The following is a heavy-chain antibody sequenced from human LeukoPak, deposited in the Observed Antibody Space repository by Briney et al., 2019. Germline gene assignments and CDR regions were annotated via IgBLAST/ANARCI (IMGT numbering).Heavy chain of an antibody. CDR3: ARENDYDFWSGTMGYFDY. D-gene: IGHD3-3*01. CDR2: IYTSGST. J-gene: IGHJ4*02. V-gene: IGHV4-4*07. Sequence: SETLSLTCTVSGGSISSYYWSWIRQPAGKGLEWIERIYTSGSTNYNPSLKSRVTMSLDTSKNHFSLKLSSVTAADTAVYYCARENDYDFWSGTMGYFDYWGQGTLVTVSS. CDR1: GGSISSYY.